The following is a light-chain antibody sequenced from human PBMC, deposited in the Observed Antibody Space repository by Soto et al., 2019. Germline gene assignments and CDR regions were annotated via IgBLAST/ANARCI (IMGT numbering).Light chain of an antibody. Sequence: QSALTQPASVSGSPGQSITISCTGTSSDVGGYNYVSWYQQHPGKAPKLMIYEVSNRPSGVSNRFSGSKSGNTASLTISGLQAEDEADYYCAAWDDSLNALFGTGTKLTVL. CDR1: SSDVGGYNY. CDR3: AAWDDSLNAL. CDR2: EVS. V-gene: IGLV2-14*01. J-gene: IGLJ1*01.